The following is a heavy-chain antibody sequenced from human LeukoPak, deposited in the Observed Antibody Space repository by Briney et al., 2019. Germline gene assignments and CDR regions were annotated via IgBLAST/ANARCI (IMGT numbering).Heavy chain of an antibody. Sequence: GASVKVSCKASGYTFTGYYMHWVRQAPGKGLEWMGGFDPEDGETIYAQKFQGRVTMTEDTSTDTAYMELSSLRSEDTAVYYCAKGGSGSYNRVFDYWGQGTLVTVSS. CDR2: FDPEDGET. J-gene: IGHJ4*02. V-gene: IGHV1-24*01. D-gene: IGHD1-26*01. CDR1: GYTFTGYY. CDR3: AKGGSGSYNRVFDY.